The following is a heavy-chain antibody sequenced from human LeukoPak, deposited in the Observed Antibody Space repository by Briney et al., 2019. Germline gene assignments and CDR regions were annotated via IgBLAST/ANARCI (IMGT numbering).Heavy chain of an antibody. J-gene: IGHJ4*02. CDR1: GFTFSSYV. V-gene: IGHV3-30*04. D-gene: IGHD6-13*01. CDR2: ISYDGSNK. CDR3: ARDGGYSSSWYSDY. Sequence: GGTLRLSCAASGFTFSSYVMHWVRQAPGKGLEWVAIISYDGSNKYYADSVKGRFTISRDNSKNTLYLQMNSLRAADMAVYYCARDGGYSSSWYSDYWGQGTLVTVSS.